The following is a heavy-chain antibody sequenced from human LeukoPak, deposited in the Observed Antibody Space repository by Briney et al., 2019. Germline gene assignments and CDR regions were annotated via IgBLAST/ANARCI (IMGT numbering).Heavy chain of an antibody. Sequence: PGGSLRLSCAASGFTFSSYSMNWVRQAPGKGLEWVSSISSSSSYIYYADSVKGRFTISRDNAENSLYLQMNSLRAEDTAVYYCAREHYSSSWSSYYWGQGTLVTVSS. J-gene: IGHJ4*02. CDR1: GFTFSSYS. D-gene: IGHD6-13*01. V-gene: IGHV3-21*01. CDR2: ISSSSSYI. CDR3: AREHYSSSWSSYY.